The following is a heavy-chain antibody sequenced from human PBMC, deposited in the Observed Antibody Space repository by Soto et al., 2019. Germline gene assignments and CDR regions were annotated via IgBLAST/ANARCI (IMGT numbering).Heavy chain of an antibody. CDR2: IGTAGDT. D-gene: IGHD1-26*01. J-gene: IGHJ6*02. CDR1: GFTFSSYD. CDR3: ARVSVGAANYYYGMDV. V-gene: IGHV3-13*01. Sequence: GGSLRLSCAASGFTFSSYDMHWVRQAPGKGLEWVSAIGTAGDTYYPGSVKGRFTISRENAKNSLYLQMNSLRAEDTAVYYCARVSVGAANYYYGMDVWGQGTTVTVSS.